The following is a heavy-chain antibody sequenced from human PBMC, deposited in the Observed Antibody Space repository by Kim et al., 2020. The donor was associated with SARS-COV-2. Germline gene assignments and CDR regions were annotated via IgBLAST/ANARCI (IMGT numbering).Heavy chain of an antibody. V-gene: IGHV1-69*04. Sequence: ASVKVSCKASGGTFSSYTFTWVRQAPGQGLDWMGRIIAVFGIANYAQKFQDRVTITTDKSTNTAYLELSSLRFEDTAVYYCVTERTGYLDYWGQGTLVTVSS. CDR2: IIAVFGIA. CDR1: GGTFSSYT. CDR3: VTERTGYLDY. J-gene: IGHJ4*02. D-gene: IGHD1-1*01.